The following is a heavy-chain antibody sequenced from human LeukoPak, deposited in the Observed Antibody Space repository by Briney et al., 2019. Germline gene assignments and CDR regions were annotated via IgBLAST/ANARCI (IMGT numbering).Heavy chain of an antibody. V-gene: IGHV3-7*04. D-gene: IGHD3/OR15-3a*01. CDR2: IHPDGEEK. CDR1: GFTFRKYW. CDR3: AGGDDFSGDY. Sequence: GGSLRLSCAASGFTFRKYWMSWVRQAPGKGLEWVANIHPDGEEKSHVDFVEGRFTIFRDNAKNLLYLQMDSLRAEDTAVYYCAGGDDFSGDYWGQGTLVTVSS. J-gene: IGHJ4*02.